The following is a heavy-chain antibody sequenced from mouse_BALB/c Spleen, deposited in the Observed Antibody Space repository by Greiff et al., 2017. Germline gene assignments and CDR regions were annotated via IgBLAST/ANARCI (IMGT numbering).Heavy chain of an antibody. CDR1: GYSFTGHT. V-gene: IGHV1-18*01. Sequence: VHVKQSGPELVKPGGSMKISCKASGYSFTGHTMNWVKQSHGKNLEWIGLINPYNGGTRYNQKFKGKATLTVDKSSSTAYMELLSLTSEDSAVYYCARCPFSNRDAMDYWGQGTSVTVSS. J-gene: IGHJ4*01. D-gene: IGHD4-1*01. CDR2: INPYNGGT. CDR3: ARCPFSNRDAMDY.